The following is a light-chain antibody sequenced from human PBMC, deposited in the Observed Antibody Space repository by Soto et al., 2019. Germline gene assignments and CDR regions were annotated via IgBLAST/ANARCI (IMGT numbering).Light chain of an antibody. J-gene: IGLJ1*01. CDR1: SSDVGGYNS. CDR3: SSYAGSNNYV. CDR2: GVT. V-gene: IGLV2-8*01. Sequence: QSALTQLPSASGSPGQSVTISCTGTSSDVGGYNSVSWYQQHPGKAPRLMIYGVTKRPSGVPDRFSGSKSGNTASLTVSGLQAEDEADYYCSSYAGSNNYVFGTGTKLTVL.